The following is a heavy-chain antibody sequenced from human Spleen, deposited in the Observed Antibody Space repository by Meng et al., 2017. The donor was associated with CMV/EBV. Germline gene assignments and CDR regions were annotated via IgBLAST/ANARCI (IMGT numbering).Heavy chain of an antibody. CDR2: IYYSGST. CDR3: ARDHVIALSTSFYYYYGMDV. Sequence: SETLSLTCTVSGGSISSGGYYWSWIRQHPGKGLEWIGYIYYSGSTYYNPSLKSRVTISVDTSKNQFSLKLSSVTAADTAVYYCARDHVIALSTSFYYYYGMDVWGQGTTVTVSS. D-gene: IGHD2-2*01. J-gene: IGHJ6*02. CDR1: GGSISSGGYY. V-gene: IGHV4-31*03.